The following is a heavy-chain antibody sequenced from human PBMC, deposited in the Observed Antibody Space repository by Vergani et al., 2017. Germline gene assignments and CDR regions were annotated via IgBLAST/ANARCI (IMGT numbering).Heavy chain of an antibody. CDR2: ISGSGGST. D-gene: IGHD2-15*01. CDR3: AKDLESIVVVVAAMAPTFDY. J-gene: IGHJ4*02. V-gene: IGHV3-23*01. CDR1: GFTFSRYT. Sequence: EVQLLESGGGLVQPGGSLRLSCAASGFTFSRYTMSWVRQAPGKGLEWVSTISGSGGSTYYADYADSVKGRFTISRDNSKNTLYLQMNSLRAEDTAVYYCAKDLESIVVVVAAMAPTFDYWGQGTLVTVSS.